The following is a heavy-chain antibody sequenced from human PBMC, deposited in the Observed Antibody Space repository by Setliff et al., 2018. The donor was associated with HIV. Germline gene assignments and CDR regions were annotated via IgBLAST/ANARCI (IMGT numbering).Heavy chain of an antibody. V-gene: IGHV4-59*11. CDR3: ARVSTILGGAFDI. CDR2: VYHSGST. D-gene: IGHD5-12*01. Sequence: SQTLSLTCAVSGGYISSHYWSWIRQPPGKGLEWIGYVYHSGSTNYNPSLKSRVTISVDTSKKQVSLKLSSVTAADTAVYYCARVSTILGGAFDIWGQGTMVTVSS. J-gene: IGHJ3*02. CDR1: GGYISSHY.